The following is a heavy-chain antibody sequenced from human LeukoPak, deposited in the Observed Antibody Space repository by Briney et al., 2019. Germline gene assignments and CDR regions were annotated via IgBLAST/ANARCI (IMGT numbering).Heavy chain of an antibody. CDR2: IKQDGSEK. Sequence: PSGTLSLTCAVSGGSTSSSNWWSWVRPAPGKGLEWVANIKQDGSEKYYVDSVKGRFTISRDNAKNSLYLQMNSLRAEDTAVFYCARGLYERSGLKWDYWGQGTLVTVSS. D-gene: IGHD3-22*01. V-gene: IGHV3-7*01. J-gene: IGHJ4*02. CDR3: ARGLYERSGLKWDY. CDR1: GGSTSSSNW.